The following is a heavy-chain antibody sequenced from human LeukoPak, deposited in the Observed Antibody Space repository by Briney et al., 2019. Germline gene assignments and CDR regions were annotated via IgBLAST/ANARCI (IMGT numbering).Heavy chain of an antibody. V-gene: IGHV3-20*04. CDR1: GFTFDDYD. J-gene: IGHJ3*02. CDR2: INWNGGST. CDR3: ARIAMAGIGDGFDI. Sequence: GGSLRLSCAASGFTFDDYDMSWVRHAPGKGLEWVPGINWNGGSTGYADSVKGRFTISRDNARNSLYLQMNSLRAEDTALYYCARIAMAGIGDGFDIWGQGTMVTVSS. D-gene: IGHD6-19*01.